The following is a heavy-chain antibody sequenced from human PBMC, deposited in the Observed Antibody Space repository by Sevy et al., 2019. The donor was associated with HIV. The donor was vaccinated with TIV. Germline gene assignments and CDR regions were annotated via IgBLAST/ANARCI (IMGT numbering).Heavy chain of an antibody. V-gene: IGHV3-73*01. CDR3: SPLLGVSIYY. D-gene: IGHD3-10*01. J-gene: IGHJ4*02. CDR1: GFNFSVSA. Sequence: GGSLRLSCAVSGFNFSVSAMHWVRQASGKGLEWLGRIRSKSNNYATAYSTSVKGRFAMSRDDSKSTAYLPMNSLKSEDTALYYCSPLLGVSIYYWGQGVLVTVSS. CDR2: IRSKSNNYAT.